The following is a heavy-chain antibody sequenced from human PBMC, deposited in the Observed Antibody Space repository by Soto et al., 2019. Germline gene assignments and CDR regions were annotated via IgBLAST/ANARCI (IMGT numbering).Heavy chain of an antibody. CDR3: SRFIMVGGWFDPNYYHGMDG. J-gene: IGHJ6*02. CDR1: GYTFSNYG. D-gene: IGHD6-19*01. V-gene: IGHV1-18*01. Sequence: QVQLVQSGAEVKKPGASVTVSCKTSGYTFSNYGINWVRQAPGQGLEWMGWISGYNGNTNYAQTVQGRVTMTTDTSPGTVYMELRSLKSDDTAIYYCSRFIMVGGWFDPNYYHGMDGWGQGTTVTVSS. CDR2: ISGYNGNT.